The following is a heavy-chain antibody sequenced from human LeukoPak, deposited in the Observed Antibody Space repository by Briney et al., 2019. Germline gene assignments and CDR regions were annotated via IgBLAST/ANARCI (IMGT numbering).Heavy chain of an antibody. CDR1: GYTFTCYY. CDR2: INPNSGGT. CDR3: GRVLRSRPSYFDY. V-gene: IGHV1-2*02. Sequence: ASVKVSCKASGYTFTCYYMNWVRQAPGQGLEWMGWINPNSGGTNNAQKFQGRFTMTRETSISTAYMGLSRLRSDDTAVFYCGRVLRSRPSYFDYWGQGTLVTVSS. J-gene: IGHJ4*02.